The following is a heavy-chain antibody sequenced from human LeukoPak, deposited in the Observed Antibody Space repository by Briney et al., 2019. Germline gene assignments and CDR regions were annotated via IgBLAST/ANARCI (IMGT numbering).Heavy chain of an antibody. D-gene: IGHD6-6*01. J-gene: IGHJ4*02. Sequence: GGSLRLSCAASGFTFSSYEMNWVRQAPGKGLEWVSYISGSGSTIYYADSVNGRFTITRDNAKTSLYLQMNSPRAEDTAVSYCARLYSSSSGLRASDYWGQGTLVTVSS. V-gene: IGHV3-48*03. CDR2: ISGSGSTI. CDR3: ARLYSSSSGLRASDY. CDR1: GFTFSSYE.